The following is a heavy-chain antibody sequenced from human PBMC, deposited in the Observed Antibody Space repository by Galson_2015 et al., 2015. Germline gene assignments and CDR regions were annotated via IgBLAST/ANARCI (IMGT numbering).Heavy chain of an antibody. CDR2: INPNSGGT. D-gene: IGHD2-21*02. V-gene: IGHV1-2*06. CDR1: GYTFTGYY. CDR3: ARDVTPPYNWFDP. J-gene: IGHJ5*02. Sequence: SGAEVKKPGTSVKVSCKAPGYTFTGYYMHWVRQAPGQGLEWMGRINPNSGGTNYAQRFQGRVTMTRDTSISTAYMELSRLRSDDTAVYYCARDVTPPYNWFDPWGQGTLVTVSS.